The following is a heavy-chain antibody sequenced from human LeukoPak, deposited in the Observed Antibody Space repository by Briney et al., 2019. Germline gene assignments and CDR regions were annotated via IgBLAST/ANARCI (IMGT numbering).Heavy chain of an antibody. CDR3: ARGRVVLFAGTLTSLGY. CDR2: ISPRSSYR. J-gene: IGHJ4*02. D-gene: IGHD2/OR15-2a*01. V-gene: IGHV3-21*01. Sequence: GGSLRLSCAASGFSFSLFSMNWVRQAPGKGLEWVSSISPRSSYRYHADSVKGRFTISRDNGKNSLYLELNSLRAEDTAVYYCARGRVVLFAGTLTSLGYWGRGTLVTVSS. CDR1: GFSFSLFS.